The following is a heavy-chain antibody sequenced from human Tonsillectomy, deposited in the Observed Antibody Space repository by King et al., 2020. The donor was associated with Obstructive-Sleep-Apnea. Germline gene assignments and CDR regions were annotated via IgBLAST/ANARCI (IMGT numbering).Heavy chain of an antibody. CDR1: GCTVEDYA. CDR2: MSWNSGSI. J-gene: IGHJ4*02. D-gene: IGHD6-19*01. CDR3: AKDIYSGWYEGHFEY. V-gene: IGHV3-9*01. Sequence: GGGWGQPGRALRLACGGSGCTVEDYAMHWVRQGPGKGGAGGSGMSWNSGSIGYADSVKGRFTISRDNTKNSVYLQMNSLRGEDTAMYYCAKDIYSGWYEGHFEYWGQGALVTVSS.